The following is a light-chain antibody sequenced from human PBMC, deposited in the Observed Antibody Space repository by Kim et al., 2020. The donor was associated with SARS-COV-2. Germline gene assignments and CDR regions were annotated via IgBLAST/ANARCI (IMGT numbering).Light chain of an antibody. CDR2: GRN. V-gene: IGLV3-19*01. J-gene: IGLJ2*01. CDR3: NSRGHSETVL. Sequence: QKPGQAPVLVIYGRNNRPSGIPARLSGSTSGNTASLIITGAQAEAEADYYCNSRGHSETVLFGG.